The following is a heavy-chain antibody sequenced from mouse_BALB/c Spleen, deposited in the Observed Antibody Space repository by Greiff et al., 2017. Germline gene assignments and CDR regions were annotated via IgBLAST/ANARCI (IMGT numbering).Heavy chain of an antibody. J-gene: IGHJ4*01. D-gene: IGHD2-12*01. CDR2: INPYNDGT. Sequence: VHVKQSGPELVKPGASVKMSCKASGYTFTSYVMHWVKQKPGQGLEWIGYINPYNDGTKYNEKFKGKATLTSDKSSSTAYMELSSLTSEDSAVYYCARGKDDLYAMDYWGQGTSVTVSS. V-gene: IGHV1-14*01. CDR1: GYTFTSYV. CDR3: ARGKDDLYAMDY.